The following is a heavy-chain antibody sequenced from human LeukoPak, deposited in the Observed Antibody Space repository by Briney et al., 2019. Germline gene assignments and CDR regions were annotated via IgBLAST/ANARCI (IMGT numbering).Heavy chain of an antibody. CDR2: IRYDGSNK. J-gene: IGHJ4*02. Sequence: PGGSLRLSCAASGFTFSSYGMHWVRQAPGKGLEGVAFIRYDGSNKYYADSVKGRFTISRDNSKNTLYLQMNSLRAEDTAVYYCAKVPPRIAAAGTGEYYFDYWGQGTLVTVSS. D-gene: IGHD6-13*01. CDR1: GFTFSSYG. V-gene: IGHV3-30*02. CDR3: AKVPPRIAAAGTGEYYFDY.